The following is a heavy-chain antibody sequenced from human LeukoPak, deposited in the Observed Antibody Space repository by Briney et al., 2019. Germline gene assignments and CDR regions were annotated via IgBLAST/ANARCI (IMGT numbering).Heavy chain of an antibody. CDR2: INTNTGNP. J-gene: IGHJ4*02. V-gene: IGHV7-4-1*02. D-gene: IGHD3-16*01. CDR1: GYSFTSFG. CDR3: ARDSSLGN. Sequence: ASVKVSCKASGYSFTSFGMNWVRQAPGPGLEWLGWINTNTGNPTYGQGFTGRFVFSMDTSVSTAYLQISSLKAEDTAVYYCARDSSLGNWGQGTLVTVSS.